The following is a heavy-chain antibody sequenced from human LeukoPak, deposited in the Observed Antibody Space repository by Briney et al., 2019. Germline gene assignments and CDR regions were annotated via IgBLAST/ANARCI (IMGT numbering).Heavy chain of an antibody. CDR3: ARGEPRIARPGAPPFDL. V-gene: IGHV4-59*01. CDR1: GGSISSYY. D-gene: IGHD6-13*01. J-gene: IGHJ2*01. CDR2: VYYSGST. Sequence: PSETLSLTCTVSGGSISSYYWQWIRQPPGNRLEWIGYVYYSGSTDYNPPLKSRVTISVDTSKNQFSLKLTSVTAADAAVYYCARGEPRIARPGAPPFDLWGRGTLVTVSS.